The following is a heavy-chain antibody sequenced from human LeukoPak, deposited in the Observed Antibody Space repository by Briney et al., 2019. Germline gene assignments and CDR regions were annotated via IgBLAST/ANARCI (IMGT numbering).Heavy chain of an antibody. CDR1: GFTFSSYA. V-gene: IGHV3-23*01. CDR2: IRGSGGST. Sequence: PGGSLRLSCAASGFTFSSYAMSWVRHAPGEGRGWVSAIRGSGGSTYSADSVKGRFTISRDNSKNTLCLQMNSLRAEDTAVYYCAKENWGSDYWGQGTLVTVSS. D-gene: IGHD7-27*01. J-gene: IGHJ4*02. CDR3: AKENWGSDY.